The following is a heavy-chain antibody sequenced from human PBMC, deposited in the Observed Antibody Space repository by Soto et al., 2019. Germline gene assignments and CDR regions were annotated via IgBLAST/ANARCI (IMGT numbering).Heavy chain of an antibody. CDR3: ARDLEGAAAGTLDY. J-gene: IGHJ4*02. V-gene: IGHV4-59*01. CDR1: GGSINSYY. Sequence: SETRSLTCTVSGGSINSYYWSWIRQSPGKGLEWIGYILYSGYTSYNPSLKSRVTISVDTSKNQFSLKLSSVTAADTAVYYCARDLEGAAAGTLDYWGQGTLVTVSS. D-gene: IGHD6-13*01. CDR2: ILYSGYT.